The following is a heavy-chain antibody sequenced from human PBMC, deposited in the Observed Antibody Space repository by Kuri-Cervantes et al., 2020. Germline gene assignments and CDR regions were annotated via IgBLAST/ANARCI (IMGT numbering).Heavy chain of an antibody. J-gene: IGHJ5*02. CDR3: ARADSKNWFDP. D-gene: IGHD2/OR15-2a*01. V-gene: IGHV4-31*01. CDR2: IYYSGST. CDR1: GGSISSGGYY. Sequence: LRLSCTVSGGSISSGGYYWSWIRQHPGKGLEWIGYIYYSGSTYYNPSLKSLVTISVDTSKNQFSLKLSSVTAADTAVYYCARADSKNWFDPWGQGTLVTVSS.